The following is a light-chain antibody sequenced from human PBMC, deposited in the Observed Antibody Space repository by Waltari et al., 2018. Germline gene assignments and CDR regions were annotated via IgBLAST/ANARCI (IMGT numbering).Light chain of an antibody. Sequence: QSVLTQPPSASGTPGQSVTISCSGSNSNIGNNYLYWYQQLPGSVPKLLIYRSNQRPSGVPGRFSGCRSGTSASLAISGLRSEDEAEYYCAAWDDSLGGHVVFGGGTKLTVL. V-gene: IGLV1-47*01. CDR3: AAWDDSLGGHVV. CDR1: NSNIGNNY. J-gene: IGLJ2*01. CDR2: RSN.